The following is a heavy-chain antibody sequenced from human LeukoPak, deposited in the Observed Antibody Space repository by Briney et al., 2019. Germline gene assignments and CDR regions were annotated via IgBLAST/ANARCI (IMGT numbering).Heavy chain of an antibody. Sequence: SETLSLTCAVSGGSISSSNWWSWVRQPPGKGLEWIGEIYHSGSTNYNPSLKSRVTISVDTSKNQFSLNLTSVTAADTAMYYCARASGGDGSGSLWGQGTLVTVSS. CDR3: ARASGGDGSGSL. CDR2: IYHSGST. D-gene: IGHD3-10*01. CDR1: GGSISSSNW. J-gene: IGHJ4*02. V-gene: IGHV4-4*02.